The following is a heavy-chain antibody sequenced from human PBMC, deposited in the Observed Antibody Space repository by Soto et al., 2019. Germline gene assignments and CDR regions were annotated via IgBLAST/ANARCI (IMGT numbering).Heavy chain of an antibody. D-gene: IGHD6-13*01. CDR1: GFTFSSYW. J-gene: IGHJ4*02. CDR3: ARAGYSSSWYLKNSEEFDY. Sequence: GGSLRLSCAASGFTFSSYWMSWFRQAPGKGLEWVANIKQDGSEKYYVDSVKGRFTISRDNAKNSLYLQMNSLRAEDTAVYYCARAGYSSSWYLKNSEEFDYWGQGTLVTVSS. CDR2: IKQDGSEK. V-gene: IGHV3-7*05.